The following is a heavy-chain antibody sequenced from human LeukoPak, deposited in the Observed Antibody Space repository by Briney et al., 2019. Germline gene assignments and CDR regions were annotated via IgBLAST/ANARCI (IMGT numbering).Heavy chain of an antibody. CDR3: ARDLSSGRFWFDP. CDR2: IIPIFGTA. D-gene: IGHD3-16*01. CDR1: GGTFSRYA. V-gene: IGHV1-69*01. J-gene: IGHJ5*02. Sequence: EASVKVSCKASGGTFSRYAISWVRQAPGQGREWMGGIIPIFGTANYAQKFQGRVTITADESTSTAYMELSSLRSEDTAVYYCARDLSSGRFWFDPWGQGTLVTVSS.